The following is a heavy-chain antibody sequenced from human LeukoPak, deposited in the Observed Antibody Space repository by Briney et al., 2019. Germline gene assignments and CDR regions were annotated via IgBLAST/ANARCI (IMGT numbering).Heavy chain of an antibody. Sequence: GGSLRLSCAASGFTFSRNWMSWVRQAPGKGLEWLANIKQDGSRKYYVGSVRGRFTISRDNAKNSLYLQMDSLRAEDTAVYYCARASADHYDSSGTGGVYFEYWGQGMLVTVSS. V-gene: IGHV3-7*01. CDR3: ARASADHYDSSGTGGVYFEY. CDR2: IKQDGSRK. CDR1: GFTFSRNW. D-gene: IGHD3-22*01. J-gene: IGHJ4*02.